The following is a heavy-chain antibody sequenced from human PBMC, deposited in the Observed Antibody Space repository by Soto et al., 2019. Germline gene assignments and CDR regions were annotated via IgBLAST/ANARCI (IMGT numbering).Heavy chain of an antibody. CDR1: GFTFGDYG. CDR2: IRSKAYGGTT. CDR3: TRDDSSAWSPYDY. V-gene: IGHV3-49*03. Sequence: GGSLRLSCTASGFTFGDYGMSWFRQAPGKGLEWVGFIRSKAYGGTTEYAASVKGRFTILRDDSKSIAYVQMNSLKTEDTAVYYCTRDDSSAWSPYDYWGQGTLVTVSS. D-gene: IGHD6-6*01. J-gene: IGHJ4*02.